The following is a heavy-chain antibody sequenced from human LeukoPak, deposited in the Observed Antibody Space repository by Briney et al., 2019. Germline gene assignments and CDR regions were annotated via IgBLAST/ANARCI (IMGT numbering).Heavy chain of an antibody. CDR1: AFXFSTYA. CDR2: ISGSGGNT. V-gene: IGHV3-23*01. CDR3: AKDLGSSGWHLDY. D-gene: IGHD6-19*01. Sequence: GGSLRLSCDASAFXFSTYAMSWVRHPAGRGLEWVSVISGSGGNTYYADSVKGRFTISRDNSKNTLYLQMNRLRAEDTAVYYCAKDLGSSGWHLDYWGQGTMVTVSS. J-gene: IGHJ4*02.